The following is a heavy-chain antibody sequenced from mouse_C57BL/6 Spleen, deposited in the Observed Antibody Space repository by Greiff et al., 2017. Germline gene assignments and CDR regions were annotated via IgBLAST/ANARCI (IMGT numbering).Heavy chain of an antibody. V-gene: IGHV3-6*01. Sequence: EVKVEESGPGLVKPSQSLSLTCSVTGYSITSGYYWNWIRQFPGNKLEWMGYISYDGSNHYNPYLKNRISITRDTSKNQFFLKLNSVTTEDTATYYCARDNYSNYPWYFDVWGTGTTVTVSS. J-gene: IGHJ1*03. CDR3: ARDNYSNYPWYFDV. CDR2: ISYDGSN. D-gene: IGHD2-5*01. CDR1: GYSITSGYY.